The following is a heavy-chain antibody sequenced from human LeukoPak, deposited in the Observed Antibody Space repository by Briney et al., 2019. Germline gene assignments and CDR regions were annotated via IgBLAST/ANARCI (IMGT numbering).Heavy chain of an antibody. J-gene: IGHJ4*02. Sequence: SETLSLTCAVSGYSISSGYYWGWIRQPPGKGLEWIGNIYHSGSTYYNPSLKSRVTTSVDTSKNQFSLKLSSVTAADTAVYYCARLAVLYCSSTSCPDYWGQGTLVTVSS. CDR2: IYHSGST. CDR1: GYSISSGYY. D-gene: IGHD2-2*01. CDR3: ARLAVLYCSSTSCPDY. V-gene: IGHV4-38-2*01.